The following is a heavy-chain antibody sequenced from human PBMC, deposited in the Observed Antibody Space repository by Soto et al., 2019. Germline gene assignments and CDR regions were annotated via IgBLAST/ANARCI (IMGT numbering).Heavy chain of an antibody. Sequence: EVQLVESGGGLVKPGGSLRLSCAASGFTFSSYSMNWVRQAPGKGLEWVSSISSSSSYIYYADSVKGRFTISRDNAKNSLYLQMNSLRAADTAVYYCARSVAPRYCSGGSCYPGYWGQGTLVTVSS. J-gene: IGHJ4*02. CDR1: GFTFSSYS. CDR2: ISSSSSYI. D-gene: IGHD2-15*01. CDR3: ARSVAPRYCSGGSCYPGY. V-gene: IGHV3-21*01.